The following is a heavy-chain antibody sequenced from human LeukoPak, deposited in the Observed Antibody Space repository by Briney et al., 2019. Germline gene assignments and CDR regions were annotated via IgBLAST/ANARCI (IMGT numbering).Heavy chain of an antibody. V-gene: IGHV3-11*01. J-gene: IGHJ4*02. CDR2: ISSSGSTI. Sequence: GGSLRLSCAASGFTFSDSYMSWIRQAPGKGLEGVSYISSSGSTIYYADSVKGRFTISRDSAKNSLFLQMNSLRAEDSAVYFCARLRRIWNDVEFVDSWGQGTLVTVSS. CDR3: ARLRRIWNDVEFVDS. CDR1: GFTFSDSY. D-gene: IGHD1-1*01.